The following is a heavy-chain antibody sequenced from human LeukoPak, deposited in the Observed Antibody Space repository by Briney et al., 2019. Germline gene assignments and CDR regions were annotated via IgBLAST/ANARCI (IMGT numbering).Heavy chain of an antibody. CDR3: ARGHSSSSDY. J-gene: IGHJ4*02. CDR1: GYSISSGYY. D-gene: IGHD6-6*01. V-gene: IGHV4-38-2*02. CDR2: IYHSGST. Sequence: SETLSLTCTVSGYSISSGYYWGWIRQPPGKGLEWIGSIYHSGSTYYNPSLKSRVTISVDTSKNQFSLKLSSVTAADTAVYYCARGHSSSSDYWGQGTLVTVSS.